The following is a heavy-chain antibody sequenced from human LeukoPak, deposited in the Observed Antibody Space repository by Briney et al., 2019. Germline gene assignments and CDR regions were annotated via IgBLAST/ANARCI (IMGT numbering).Heavy chain of an antibody. CDR3: ARQEYDFWSGYSNHAFDI. CDR1: GGSISSYY. J-gene: IGHJ3*02. Sequence: SETLSLTCTVSGGSISSYYWSWIRQPPGKGLEWIGYIYYSGSTNYNPSLKSRVTISVDTSKNQFSLKLSSVTAADTAVYYCARQEYDFWSGYSNHAFDIWGQGTMVTVSS. D-gene: IGHD3-3*01. CDR2: IYYSGST. V-gene: IGHV4-59*01.